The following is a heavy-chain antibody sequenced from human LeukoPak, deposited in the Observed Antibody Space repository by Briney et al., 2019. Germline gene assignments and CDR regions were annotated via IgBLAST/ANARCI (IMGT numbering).Heavy chain of an antibody. CDR2: IDHSGST. CDR1: GGSFSGYY. V-gene: IGHV4-34*01. J-gene: IGHJ5*02. D-gene: IGHD2-15*01. CDR3: ARHRCSGGSCYPMNWFDP. Sequence: SETLSLTCAVYGGSFSGYYWSWIRQPPGKGLEWIGEIDHSGSTNYNPSLKSRVTISVDTSKNQFSLKLSSVTAADTAVYYCARHRCSGGSCYPMNWFDPWGQGTLVTVSS.